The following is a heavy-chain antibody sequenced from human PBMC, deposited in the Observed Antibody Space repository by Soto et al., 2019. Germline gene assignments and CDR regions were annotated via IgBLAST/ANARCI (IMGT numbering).Heavy chain of an antibody. J-gene: IGHJ6*03. V-gene: IGHV1-69*04. CDR2: IIPILGIA. D-gene: IGHD2-15*01. Sequence: SVKVSCKASGGTFSSYTISWVRQAPGQGLEWMGRIIPILGIANYAQKFQGRVTITADKSTSTAYMELSSLRSEDTAVYYCARDLCSGGSCYSYSFYYMDVWGKGTSVTVSS. CDR3: ARDLCSGGSCYSYSFYYMDV. CDR1: GGTFSSYT.